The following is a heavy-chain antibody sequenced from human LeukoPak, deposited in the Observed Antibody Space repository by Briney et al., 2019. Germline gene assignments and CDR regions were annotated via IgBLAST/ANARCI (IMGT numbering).Heavy chain of an antibody. CDR2: ISGYNGET. Sequence: GASVKVSCKASGYTFKSHGISWVRQAPGQGLEWMGWISGYNGETKYEQKVQDRVTMTADTSTTTAYMELRGLRSDDTAVYYCAFRGSSNAFDVWGQGTMVIVSA. CDR3: AFRGSSNAFDV. D-gene: IGHD1-26*01. V-gene: IGHV1-18*01. J-gene: IGHJ3*01. CDR1: GYTFKSHG.